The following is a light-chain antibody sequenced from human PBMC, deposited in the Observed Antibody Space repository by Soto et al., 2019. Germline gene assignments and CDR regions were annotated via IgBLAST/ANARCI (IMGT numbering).Light chain of an antibody. V-gene: IGKV4-1*01. CDR2: WAS. CDR3: QQYYSTPS. J-gene: IGKJ4*01. CDR1: QRILFRSNNKNY. Sequence: DIVMTQSPDSLAASLGEGATINCRCTQRILFRSNNKNYLAWYQQKPGQPXKLLIYWASTRESGVPDRLSGSGSGPDVTLTISSLRAEDVAVYYCQQYYSTPSFGGGTEV.